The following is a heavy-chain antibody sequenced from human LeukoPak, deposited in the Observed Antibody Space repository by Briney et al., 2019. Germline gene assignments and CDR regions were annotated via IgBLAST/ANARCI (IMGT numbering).Heavy chain of an antibody. CDR1: GYTFTGYY. D-gene: IGHD1-26*01. J-gene: IGHJ3*02. V-gene: IGHV1-2*02. CDR3: ARGIVGATGPFDI. Sequence: ASVKVSCKASGYTFTGYYMHWVRQAPGQGLEWMGWINPNSGGTNYAQKFQGRVTMTRDTSISTAYMELSRLRSDDTAVYYCARGIVGATGPFDIWGQGTMVTVSS. CDR2: INPNSGGT.